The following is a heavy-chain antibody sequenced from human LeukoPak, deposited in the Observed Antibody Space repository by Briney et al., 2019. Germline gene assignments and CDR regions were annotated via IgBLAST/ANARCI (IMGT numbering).Heavy chain of an antibody. D-gene: IGHD6-19*01. Sequence: QTGGSLRLSCAASGFTFSSYEMSWVRQAPGKGLEWVSYISTSGNIIYYADSVKGRFTISRDDAKNSLYLQMNGLRAEDTAIYYCARDYGVAGTDNYFDLWGRGTLVTVAS. CDR2: ISTSGNII. CDR1: GFTFSSYE. J-gene: IGHJ2*01. V-gene: IGHV3-48*03. CDR3: ARDYGVAGTDNYFDL.